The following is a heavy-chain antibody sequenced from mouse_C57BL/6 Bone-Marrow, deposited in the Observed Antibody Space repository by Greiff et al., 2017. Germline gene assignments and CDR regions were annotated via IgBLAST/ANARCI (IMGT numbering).Heavy chain of an antibody. J-gene: IGHJ3*01. V-gene: IGHV1-55*01. CDR2: IYPGSGST. CDR3: AIVKSDYYGSSYWFAY. Sequence: QVQLQQPGAELVKPGASVKMSCKASGYTFTSYWITWVKQRPGQGLEWIGDIYPGSGSTNYNEKFKSKATLTVDTSSSTAYMQLSSLTSEDSAVYYCAIVKSDYYGSSYWFAYGGQGTLVTVSA. CDR1: GYTFTSYW. D-gene: IGHD1-1*01.